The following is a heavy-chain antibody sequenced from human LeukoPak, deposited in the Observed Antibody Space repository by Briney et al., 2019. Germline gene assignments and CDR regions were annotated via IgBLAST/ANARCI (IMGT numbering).Heavy chain of an antibody. CDR3: ARDRGYYGSGSPSHYYYYYMDV. CDR1: GVSISSSSYY. Sequence: SETLSLTCTVSGVSISSSSYYWSWIRQPAGKGLEWIGRIYTSGSTNYNPSLKSRVTMSVDTSKNQFSLKLSSVTAADTAVYYCARDRGYYGSGSPSHYYYYYMDVWGKGTTVTISS. V-gene: IGHV4-61*02. J-gene: IGHJ6*03. D-gene: IGHD3-10*01. CDR2: IYTSGST.